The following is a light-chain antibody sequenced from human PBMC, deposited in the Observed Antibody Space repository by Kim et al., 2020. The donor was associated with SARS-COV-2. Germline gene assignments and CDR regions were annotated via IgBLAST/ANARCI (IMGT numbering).Light chain of an antibody. Sequence: QSALTQPASVSGSPGQSITISCTGTSNDIGGYNFVSWYQQQPGKAPKLMIYDVSNRPSGVSNRFSGSKSGNTASLTISGLQAEDATEYYCSSYTSRDTWVFGGGTKVTVL. V-gene: IGLV2-14*03. J-gene: IGLJ3*02. CDR1: SNDIGGYNF. CDR3: SSYTSRDTWV. CDR2: DVS.